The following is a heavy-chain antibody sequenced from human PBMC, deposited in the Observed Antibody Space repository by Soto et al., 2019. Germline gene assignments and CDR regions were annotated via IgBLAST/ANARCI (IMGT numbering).Heavy chain of an antibody. J-gene: IGHJ4*02. CDR1: GSTFTDYA. Sequence: HVELVQSGADVKKPGASVTISCKASGSTFTDYALPWVRQAPGQRLEWMGWMNAGVGNTLYSQKFQGRITITRDTSVSTAYMELNSLKSEDTAIYYCARDTGYTFGALNYWGPGTLVTVSS. CDR2: MNAGVGNT. CDR3: ARDTGYTFGALNY. D-gene: IGHD5-18*01. V-gene: IGHV1-3*01.